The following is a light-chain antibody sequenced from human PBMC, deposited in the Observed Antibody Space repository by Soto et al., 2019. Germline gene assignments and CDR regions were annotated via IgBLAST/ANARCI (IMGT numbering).Light chain of an antibody. Sequence: QSALTQPASVSGSPGQSITISCTGTGSDIGGYNHVSWYQHHPGKAPKLIIYEVSQRPSGVPDRFSGSKSGNTASLTVSGLQTEDEADYYCSAYAGSNNFVFGSGTKLTVL. CDR2: EVS. CDR1: GSDIGGYNH. J-gene: IGLJ1*01. V-gene: IGLV2-8*01. CDR3: SAYAGSNNFV.